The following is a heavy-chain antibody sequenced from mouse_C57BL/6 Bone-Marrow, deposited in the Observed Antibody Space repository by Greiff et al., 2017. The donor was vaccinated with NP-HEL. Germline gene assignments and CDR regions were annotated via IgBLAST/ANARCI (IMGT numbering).Heavy chain of an antibody. V-gene: IGHV1-59*01. CDR3: ARSAGSSLYYAMDY. CDR1: GYTFTSYW. Sequence: QVQLQQPGAELVRPGTSVKLSCKASGYTFTSYWMHWVKQRPGQGLEWIGVIDPSDSYTNYNQKFKGKATLTVDTSSSTAYMQLSSLTSEDSAVYYCARSAGSSLYYAMDYWGQGTSVTVSP. CDR2: IDPSDSYT. J-gene: IGHJ4*01. D-gene: IGHD1-1*01.